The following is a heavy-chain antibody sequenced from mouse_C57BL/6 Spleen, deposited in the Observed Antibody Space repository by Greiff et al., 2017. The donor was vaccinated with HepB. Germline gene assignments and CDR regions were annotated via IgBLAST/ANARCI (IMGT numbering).Heavy chain of an antibody. J-gene: IGHJ2*01. CDR2: IYPGYGDT. V-gene: IGHV1-80*01. D-gene: IGHD3-2*02. CDR1: GYAFSSYW. CDR3: ARSSPQLRLPFDY. Sequence: QVQLQQSGAELVKPGASVKISCKASGYAFSSYWMNWVKQRPGKGLEWIGQIYPGYGDTNYNGKFKGKATLTADKSSSTAYMQLSSLTSEDSAVYFCARSSPQLRLPFDYWGQGTTLTVSS.